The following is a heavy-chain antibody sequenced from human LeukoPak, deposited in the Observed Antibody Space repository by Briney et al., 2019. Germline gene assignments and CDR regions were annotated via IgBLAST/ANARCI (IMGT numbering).Heavy chain of an antibody. J-gene: IGHJ4*02. CDR2: INPNSGGT. D-gene: IGHD5-12*01. CDR3: ARAKPIVTTPYYFDY. V-gene: IGHV1-2*06. Sequence: AASVKLSCKASGYTFTGYYMHWVRQAPGQGLEWMGRINPNSGGTNYAQKFQGRVTMTRDTSISTAYMELSRLRSDDTAVYYCARAKPIVTTPYYFDYWGQGTLVTVSS. CDR1: GYTFTGYY.